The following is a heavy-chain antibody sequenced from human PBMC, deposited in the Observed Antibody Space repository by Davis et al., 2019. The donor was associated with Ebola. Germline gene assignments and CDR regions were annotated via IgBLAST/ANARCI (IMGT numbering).Heavy chain of an antibody. D-gene: IGHD6-19*01. CDR3: ARASFGYNSGWYADY. Sequence: ASVKVSCKASGFILTNYAIHWVRQAPGQRLEWMGWVHGGNGNTKYSQRFQGRVTITTDTSASTVYLDLNSLRSDDTAVFYCARASFGYNSGWYADYWGPGSLVTVSS. CDR2: VHGGNGNT. J-gene: IGHJ4*02. CDR1: GFILTNYA. V-gene: IGHV1-3*01.